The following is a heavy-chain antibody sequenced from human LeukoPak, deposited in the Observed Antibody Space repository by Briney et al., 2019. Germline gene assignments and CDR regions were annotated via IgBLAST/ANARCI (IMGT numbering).Heavy chain of an antibody. Sequence: ASVKVSCTASGYRFISFGVSWVRQAPGQGFEWLGWISTYTGITHYAENFKDRINMTADTSTTTAYMELRGLRHDDTAIYYCARDSDYAGDGYGDWLDPWGQGSLVMVAS. J-gene: IGHJ5*02. CDR2: ISTYTGIT. D-gene: IGHD2-21*01. V-gene: IGHV1-18*01. CDR3: ARDSDYAGDGYGDWLDP. CDR1: GYRFISFG.